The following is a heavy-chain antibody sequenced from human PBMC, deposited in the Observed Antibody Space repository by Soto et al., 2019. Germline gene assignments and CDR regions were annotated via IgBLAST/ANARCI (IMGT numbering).Heavy chain of an antibody. CDR1: GGSISSGNY. Sequence: QVQLQESGPGPVKPSQTLSLTCTVSGGSISSGNYWSWIRQPPGKGLEWIGFISYSGTTHYSASLRSRVSISVDTSKNQFSLDLSSVTAADTAVYYCATMGTPVTGLYYFDYWGQGTLVTVSS. D-gene: IGHD4-17*01. J-gene: IGHJ4*02. V-gene: IGHV4-30-4*01. CDR2: ISYSGTT. CDR3: ATMGTPVTGLYYFDY.